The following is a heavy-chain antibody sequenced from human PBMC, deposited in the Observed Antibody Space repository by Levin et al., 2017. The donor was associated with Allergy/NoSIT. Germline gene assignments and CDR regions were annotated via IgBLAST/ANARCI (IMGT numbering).Heavy chain of an antibody. J-gene: IGHJ5*01. CDR1: GGPVNSGSYY. Sequence: SQTLSLTCTVSGGPVNSGSYYWSWIRQPPGTGLEWIGSVYYSGTTNYNPSLKRRASITVDTSKNQFSLPLSSLTAADTAVYYCTRDRGSSGWFESWGQGTLVTVSS. CDR3: TRDRGSSGWFES. D-gene: IGHD6-19*01. CDR2: VYYSGTT. V-gene: IGHV4-61*01.